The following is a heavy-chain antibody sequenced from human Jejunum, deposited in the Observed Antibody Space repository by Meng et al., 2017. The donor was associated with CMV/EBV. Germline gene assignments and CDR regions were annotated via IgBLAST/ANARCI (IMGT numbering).Heavy chain of an antibody. CDR3: ARTLGETTDYGSGTYLPMYWFDP. J-gene: IGHJ5*02. V-gene: IGHV4-31*02. CDR1: DY. CDR2: IYYRGRT. Sequence: DYWSWIRQYPGKGQEWIGHIYYRGRTDYNPSLKSRITVSVDTSKNQFSLKLSSVTAADTAVYYCARTLGETTDYGSGTYLPMYWFDPWGRGTLVTVSS. D-gene: IGHD3-10*01.